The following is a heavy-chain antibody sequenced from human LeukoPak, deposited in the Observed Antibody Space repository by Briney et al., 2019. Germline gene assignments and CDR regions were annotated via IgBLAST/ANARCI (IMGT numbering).Heavy chain of an antibody. Sequence: SETLSLTCTVSGGSISSSSYYWSWIHQPPGKGLEWIGEINHSGSTNYNPSLKSRVTISVDTSKNQFSLKLSSVTAADTAVYYCARTTQDAFDMWGQGTMVTVSS. D-gene: IGHD1-1*01. CDR3: ARTTQDAFDM. J-gene: IGHJ3*02. CDR2: INHSGST. V-gene: IGHV4-39*07. CDR1: GGSISSSSYY.